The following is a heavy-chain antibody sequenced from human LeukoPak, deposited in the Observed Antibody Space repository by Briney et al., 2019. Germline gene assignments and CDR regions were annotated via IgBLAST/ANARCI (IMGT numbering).Heavy chain of an antibody. CDR2: IYTSGST. J-gene: IGHJ5*02. Sequence: PSETLSLTCTVSGGSISSYYWSWIRQPAGKGLEWIGRIYTSGSTNYNPSLKSRVTMSVDTSKNQFSLKLSSVTAADTAVYYCARDRYYYGSGNWFDPWGQGTLVTVSS. CDR3: ARDRYYYGSGNWFDP. V-gene: IGHV4-4*07. D-gene: IGHD3-10*01. CDR1: GGSISSYY.